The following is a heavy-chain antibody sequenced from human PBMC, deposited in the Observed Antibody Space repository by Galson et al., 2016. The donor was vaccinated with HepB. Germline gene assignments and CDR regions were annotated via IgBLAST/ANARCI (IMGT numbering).Heavy chain of an antibody. CDR3: ARSVEGHFNY. D-gene: IGHD1-1*01. CDR1: GFTFSSYS. J-gene: IGHJ4*02. CDR2: ISVYRTI. Sequence: SLRLSCAASGFTFSSYSMNWVRQAPGKGLEWVSYISVYRTIYYADSVKGRFTISRDNARNSLYLQMNTLRADDAAVYYCARSVEGHFNYWGQGILVTVSS. V-gene: IGHV3-48*04.